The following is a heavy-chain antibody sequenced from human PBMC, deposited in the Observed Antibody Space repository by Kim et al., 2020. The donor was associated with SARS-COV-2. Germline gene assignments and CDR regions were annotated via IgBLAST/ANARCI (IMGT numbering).Heavy chain of an antibody. D-gene: IGHD3-10*01. CDR3: ARDSYGAGYNWFDP. Sequence: PSLKSRGTISVDTSKNQFSLKLSSVTAADTAVYYCARDSYGAGYNWFDPWGQGTLVTVSS. V-gene: IGHV4-59*01. J-gene: IGHJ5*02.